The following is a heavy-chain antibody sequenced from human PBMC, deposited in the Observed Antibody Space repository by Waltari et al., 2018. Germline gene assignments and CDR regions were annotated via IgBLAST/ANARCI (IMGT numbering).Heavy chain of an antibody. Sequence: EVQVVDSGGGLVQPGGSLKLSCATSAFTFGCSTIHWGRQPSGKGLEWIGRIRSKPNNYATRYTASVEGRFTISRDDSENTAYLQMSSLMTEDTAVYYCTGGAVTGTDFWGQGTLVTVSS. V-gene: IGHV3-73*01. CDR1: AFTFGCST. J-gene: IGHJ4*02. CDR2: IRSKPNNYAT. CDR3: TGGAVTGTDF. D-gene: IGHD6-13*01.